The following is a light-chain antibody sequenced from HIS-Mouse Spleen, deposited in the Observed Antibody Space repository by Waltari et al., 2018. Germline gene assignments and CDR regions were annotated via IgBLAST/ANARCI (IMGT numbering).Light chain of an antibody. V-gene: IGLV2-14*03. Sequence: QSALTQPASVSGSPGQSITISCTGTSSYVGGYXYGPWDQQHPGKAPKLMIYDVSNRPSGVSNRFSGSKSGNTASLTISGLQAEDEADYYCSSYTSSSTYVFGTGTKVTVL. J-gene: IGLJ1*01. CDR1: SSYVGGYXY. CDR3: SSYTSSSTYV. CDR2: DVS.